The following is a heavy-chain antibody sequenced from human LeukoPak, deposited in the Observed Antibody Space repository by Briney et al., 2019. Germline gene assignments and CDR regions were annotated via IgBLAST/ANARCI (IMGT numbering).Heavy chain of an antibody. D-gene: IGHD2/OR15-2a*01. Sequence: PSETLSLTCTVSGGSISSYYWSWIRQPPGKGLEWIGYIYYSGSTNYNPSLKSRVTISVDTSKNQFSLKLSSVTAADTAVYYCARDGHPEYGNDYWGQGTLVTVSS. CDR1: GGSISSYY. CDR3: ARDGHPEYGNDY. J-gene: IGHJ4*02. CDR2: IYYSGST. V-gene: IGHV4-59*01.